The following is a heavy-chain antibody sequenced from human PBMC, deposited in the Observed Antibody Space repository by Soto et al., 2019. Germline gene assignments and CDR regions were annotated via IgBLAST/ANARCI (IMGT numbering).Heavy chain of an antibody. CDR1: GATFTDYW. V-gene: IGHV5-51*01. CDR3: AIHIRNFRYYYYVMYG. J-gene: IGHJ6*04. CDR2: IYPGDSDT. Sequence: GKTLTISCKGYGATFTDYWIGRLRQLSGPGLEWMGIIYPGDSDTRYSPSFQGHVTITVDKSTSTAYLQWNTLKASDTAMYYCAIHIRNFRYYYYVMYGRAKGTTVTV.